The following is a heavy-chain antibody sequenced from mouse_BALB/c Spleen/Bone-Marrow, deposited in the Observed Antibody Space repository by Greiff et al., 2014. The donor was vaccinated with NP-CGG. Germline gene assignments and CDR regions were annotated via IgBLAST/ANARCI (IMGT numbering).Heavy chain of an antibody. V-gene: IGHV2-5-1*01. CDR2: IWRGGTT. J-gene: IGHJ3*01. Sequence: QVQLQQSGPSLVQPSQSLSMTCTVSGFSLTNYGIYWVRQSPGKGLEWLGVIWRGGTTDYNAAFMSRLSITKDNSKSQVFFKMNSLQADDTAIYYCAKGHYGSSPFAYWGQGTLVTVSA. CDR1: GFSLTNYG. CDR3: AKGHYGSSPFAY. D-gene: IGHD1-1*01.